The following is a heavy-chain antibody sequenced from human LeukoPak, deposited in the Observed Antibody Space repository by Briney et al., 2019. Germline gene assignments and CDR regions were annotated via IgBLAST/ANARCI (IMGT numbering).Heavy chain of an antibody. CDR2: ISGSGAGT. J-gene: IGHJ4*02. V-gene: IGHV3-23*01. CDR3: AKGAVGAPNRLSY. CDR1: GFTFSSYA. Sequence: GGSLRLSCAASGFTFSSYAMSWVRQVPGEGLEWVSGISGSGAGTYYADSVKGRFTVSRDNSKNTLYLQMNSLRAEDTALYYCAKGAVGAPNRLSYWGQGTLVTVPS. D-gene: IGHD1-26*01.